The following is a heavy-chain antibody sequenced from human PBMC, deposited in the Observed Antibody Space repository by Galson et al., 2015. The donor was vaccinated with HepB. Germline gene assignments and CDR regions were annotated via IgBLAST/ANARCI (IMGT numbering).Heavy chain of an antibody. V-gene: IGHV4-34*01. J-gene: IGHJ6*02. D-gene: IGHD6-13*01. Sequence: TLSLTCAVSGGSFSGYSWSWIRQPPGKGLEWIGEINHSGSTNYNPSLKSRVTISVDTSKNQFSLKLSSVTAADTAVYYCSRCYSSWYLSAHYYYYGMDVWGQGTTVTVSS. CDR1: GGSFSGYS. CDR3: SRCYSSWYLSAHYYYYGMDV. CDR2: INHSGST.